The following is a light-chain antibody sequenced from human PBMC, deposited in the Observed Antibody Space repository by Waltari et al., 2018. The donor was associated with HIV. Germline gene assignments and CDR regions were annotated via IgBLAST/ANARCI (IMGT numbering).Light chain of an antibody. Sequence: DIETTQPPSTLSASAGHRVTISCRASLSNSSWLAWYQQKPGKAPNLLIYKASSLESGGPSRFSGSGSGTEFTLIISSLQPDDFATYYCQQYNSYSPDTFGGGTKVEIK. V-gene: IGKV1-5*03. CDR1: LSNSSW. CDR3: QQYNSYSPDT. J-gene: IGKJ4*01. CDR2: KAS.